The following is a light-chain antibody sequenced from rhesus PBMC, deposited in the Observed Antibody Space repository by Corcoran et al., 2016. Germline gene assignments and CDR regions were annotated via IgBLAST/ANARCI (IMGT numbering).Light chain of an antibody. CDR2: AAS. CDR3: QQRNSSPLT. J-gene: IGKJ4*01. Sequence: DIHMTQSPSSLSASVGDKVTITCRVIQGISNALAWYQQKPGKAPKLLIYAASNLQSGGPARFSGSGSGTEFTLTISRLQPEDLAVYYCQQRNSSPLTFGGGTKVGIK. V-gene: IGKV1-33*01. CDR1: QGISNA.